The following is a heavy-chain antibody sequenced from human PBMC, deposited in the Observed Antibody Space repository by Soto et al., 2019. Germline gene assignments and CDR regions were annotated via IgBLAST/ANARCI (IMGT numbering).Heavy chain of an antibody. V-gene: IGHV1-69*13. D-gene: IGHD3-10*01. J-gene: IGHJ4*02. CDR2: IIPIFGTA. Sequence: GASVKVSCKASGGTFSSSVISWVRQAPGQGLEWMGGIIPIFGTANYAQKFQDRVTITADESTSTAYMELSSLSSEDTAFYYCATSENLYDSGSPLDYWGQGTLVTVSS. CDR3: ATSENLYDSGSPLDY. CDR1: GGTFSSSV.